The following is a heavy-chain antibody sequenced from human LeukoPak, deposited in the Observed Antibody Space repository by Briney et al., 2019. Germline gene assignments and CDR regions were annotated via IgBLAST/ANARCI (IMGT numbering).Heavy chain of an antibody. CDR2: IYTSGST. CDR1: GGSISSYY. J-gene: IGHJ4*02. V-gene: IGHV4-4*07. Sequence: SETLSLTCTVSGGSISSYYWSWIRQPAGKGLGWIGRIYTSGSTNYNPSLKSRVTMSVDTSKNQFSLKLSSVTAADTAVYYCAKSSGVRYYDSSGYFDYWGQGTLVTVSS. D-gene: IGHD3-22*01. CDR3: AKSSGVRYYDSSGYFDY.